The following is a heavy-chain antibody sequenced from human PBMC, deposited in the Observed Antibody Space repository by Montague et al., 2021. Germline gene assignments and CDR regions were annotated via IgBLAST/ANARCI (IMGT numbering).Heavy chain of an antibody. V-gene: IGHV4-39*01. J-gene: IGHJ6*02. CDR1: GGSISSSSYY. CDR3: ARHVIGNYGMDV. D-gene: IGHD3-16*02. Sequence: SETLSLTCTVSGGSISSSSYYWGWIRQPPGKGLEWIGSIYYSGSTYYNPSLKSRVTISVDTSKNQFSLKLSSATAADTAVYYCARHVIGNYGMDVWGQGITVTVSS. CDR2: IYYSGST.